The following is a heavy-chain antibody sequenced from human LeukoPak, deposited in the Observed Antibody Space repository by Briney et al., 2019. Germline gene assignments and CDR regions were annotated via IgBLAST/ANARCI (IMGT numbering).Heavy chain of an antibody. CDR2: IYHSGST. CDR1: GYAISSGYY. D-gene: IGHD3-10*01. CDR3: ARHSSGYGSASYYNVPFDY. Sequence: PSETLSLTCAVSGYAISSGYYWGWIQQPPGKGLEWIGSIYHSGSTYYNPSLKSRVTISVDTSKNQFSLKLSSVTAADTAVYYCARHSSGYGSASYYNVPFDYWGQGTLVTVSS. J-gene: IGHJ4*02. V-gene: IGHV4-38-2*01.